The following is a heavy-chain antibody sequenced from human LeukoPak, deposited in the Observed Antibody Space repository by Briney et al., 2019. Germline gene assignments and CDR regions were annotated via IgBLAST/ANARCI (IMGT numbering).Heavy chain of an antibody. CDR3: ARGGMGDTAYCDY. CDR2: IYHSGST. CDR1: GYSISSGYY. Sequence: SETLSLTCTVSGYSISSGYYWGWIRQPPGKGLEWIGSIYHSGSTYYNPSLKSRVTISVDTSKNQFSLKLSSVTAADTAVYYCARGGMGDTAYCDYWGQGTLVTVSS. J-gene: IGHJ4*02. D-gene: IGHD5-18*01. V-gene: IGHV4-38-2*02.